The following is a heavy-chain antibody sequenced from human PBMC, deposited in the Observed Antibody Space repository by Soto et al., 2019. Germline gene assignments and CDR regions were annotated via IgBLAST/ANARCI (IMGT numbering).Heavy chain of an antibody. CDR1: GFTFSSYW. J-gene: IGHJ6*02. CDR2: INSDGSST. Sequence: GGSLRLSCAASGFTFSSYWMHWVRQAPGKGLVWVSRINSDGSSTSYADSVKGRFTISRDNAKNTLYLQMNSLRAEDTAVYYCARLPRMVRGVLHYYYYGMDVWGQGTTVTVSS. V-gene: IGHV3-74*01. CDR3: ARLPRMVRGVLHYYYYGMDV. D-gene: IGHD3-10*01.